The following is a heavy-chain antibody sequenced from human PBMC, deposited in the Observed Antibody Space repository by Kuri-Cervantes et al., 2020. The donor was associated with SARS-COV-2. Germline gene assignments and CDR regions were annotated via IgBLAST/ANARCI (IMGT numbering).Heavy chain of an antibody. V-gene: IGHV3-23*01. Sequence: GESLKISCAASGFTFRSFAMACVRQAPGKGLEWVSGLANNGESPYFADAVRGRFTNSRDNSKSALYLQMNSLRAEDTAVYYCVCDTNRVKVYWGQGTLVTVSS. CDR2: LANNGESP. CDR3: VCDTNRVKVY. D-gene: IGHD5-18*01. CDR1: GFTFRSFA. J-gene: IGHJ4*02.